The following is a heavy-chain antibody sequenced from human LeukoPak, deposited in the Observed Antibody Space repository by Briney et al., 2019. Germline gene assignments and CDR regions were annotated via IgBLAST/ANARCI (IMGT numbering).Heavy chain of an antibody. CDR2: ISGSSSYI. J-gene: IGHJ4*02. CDR3: ARDLEYGSGSPSAGFDY. Sequence: PGGSLRLSCAASGXTFSSSSMGWVRQAPGKGLEWVSSISGSSSYIYFADSVKGRFTISRDNAKNSLYLQMNSLRAEDTAVYYCARDLEYGSGSPSAGFDYWGQGALVTVSS. D-gene: IGHD3-10*01. CDR1: GXTFSSSS. V-gene: IGHV3-21*01.